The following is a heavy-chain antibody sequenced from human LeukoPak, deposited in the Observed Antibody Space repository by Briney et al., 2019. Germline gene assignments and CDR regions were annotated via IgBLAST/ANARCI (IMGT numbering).Heavy chain of an antibody. CDR2: IYYSGST. CDR1: GGSISSSSYY. D-gene: IGHD3-22*01. CDR3: ARHLDYYDSSGYSGYYFDY. J-gene: IGHJ4*02. V-gene: IGHV4-39*01. Sequence: SETLSLTCTVSGGSISSSSYYWGWIRQPPGKGLEWMGSIYYSGSTYYNPSLKSRVTISVDTSKNQFSLKLSSVTAADTAVYYCARHLDYYDSSGYSGYYFDYWGQGTLVTVSS.